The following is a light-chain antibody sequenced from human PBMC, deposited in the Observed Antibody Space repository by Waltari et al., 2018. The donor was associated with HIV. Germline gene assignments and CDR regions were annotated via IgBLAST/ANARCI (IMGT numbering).Light chain of an antibody. V-gene: IGLV2-8*01. J-gene: IGLJ2*01. Sequence: QSALTQPPSASGSPGQSVTISCTGTSSDVGGYNYVPWYQQHPGKAPRRMIYEVSKLASGVPDRFFGSKSGNTASLTVSGLQAEDEADYYCSAYAGSNHVVFGGGTKLTVL. CDR2: EVS. CDR1: SSDVGGYNY. CDR3: SAYAGSNHVV.